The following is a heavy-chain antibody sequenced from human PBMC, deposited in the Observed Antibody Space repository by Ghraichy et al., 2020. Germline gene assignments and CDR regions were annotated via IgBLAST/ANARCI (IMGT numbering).Heavy chain of an antibody. Sequence: ASVKVSCKASGYTFTSYGISWVRQAPGQGLEWMGWISAYNGNTNYAQKLQGRVTMTTDTSTSTAYMELRSLRSDDTAVYYCAIMQLAKLHFDYWGQGTLVTVSS. CDR2: ISAYNGNT. CDR1: GYTFTSYG. V-gene: IGHV1-18*01. CDR3: AIMQLAKLHFDY. J-gene: IGHJ4*02. D-gene: IGHD6-13*01.